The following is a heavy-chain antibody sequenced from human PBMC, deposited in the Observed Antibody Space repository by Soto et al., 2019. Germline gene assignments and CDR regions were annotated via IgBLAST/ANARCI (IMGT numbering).Heavy chain of an antibody. V-gene: IGHV1-18*01. J-gene: IGHJ5*01. Sequence: ASVNVSFKASGYSFRSYGINWVRQAPGQGLEWIGWVSGYNYNTKYAQKLQGRITVTTDTSTNTAYMGLRSLRSDDTAVYYCGRSSSMLGAGWSDSWGRGTLVTAPQ. CDR2: VSGYNYNT. D-gene: IGHD2-8*01. CDR1: GYSFRSYG. CDR3: GRSSSMLGAGWSDS.